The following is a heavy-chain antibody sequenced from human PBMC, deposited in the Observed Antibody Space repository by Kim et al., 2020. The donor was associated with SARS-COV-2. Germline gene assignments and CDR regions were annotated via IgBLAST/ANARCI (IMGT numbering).Heavy chain of an antibody. D-gene: IGHD2-2*03. CDR3: ARDMDPTVYDY. J-gene: IGHJ4*02. CDR1: GYTFKSYP. CDR2: VNAANDET. V-gene: IGHV1-3*01. Sequence: ASVKVSCKAYGYTFKSYPIHWLRQAPGQRPEWMGWVNAANDETPYSQKFQGRVTITRDTSANTGYMELRRLTTKDTAIYYCARDMDPTVYDYWGQGTLVT.